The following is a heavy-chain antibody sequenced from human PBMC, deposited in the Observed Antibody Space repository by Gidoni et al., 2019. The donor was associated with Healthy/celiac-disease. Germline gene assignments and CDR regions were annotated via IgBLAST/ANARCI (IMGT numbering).Heavy chain of an antibody. CDR2: IKQEGSEK. Sequence: EVQLVESGGGLVQPGGSLRLSCAASGFTFSSYWMSWVRQAPGKGLEWVANIKQEGSEKYYVDSVKGRFTISRDNAKNSLYLQMNSLRAEDTAVYYCARDDGSGTYYYYGMDVWGQGTTVTVSS. D-gene: IGHD1-26*01. CDR3: ARDDGSGTYYYYGMDV. CDR1: GFTFSSYW. J-gene: IGHJ6*02. V-gene: IGHV3-7*01.